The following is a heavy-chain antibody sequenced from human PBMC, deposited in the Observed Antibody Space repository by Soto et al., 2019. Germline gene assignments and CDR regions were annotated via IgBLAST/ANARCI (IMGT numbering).Heavy chain of an antibody. J-gene: IGHJ6*02. Sequence: SVKVSCKASGGTFSSYAIIWVRQAPGQGLEWMGGLIPIFGTANYAQKFQGRVTITADESTSTAYMELSSLRSEDTAVYYCARDIVVVPAATDYYYYFGMDVWGQGTTVTVSS. D-gene: IGHD2-2*01. CDR2: LIPIFGTA. V-gene: IGHV1-69*13. CDR1: GGTFSSYA. CDR3: ARDIVVVPAATDYYYYFGMDV.